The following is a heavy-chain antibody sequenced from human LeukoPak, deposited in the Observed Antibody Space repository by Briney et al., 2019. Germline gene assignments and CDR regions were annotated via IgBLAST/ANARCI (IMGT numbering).Heavy chain of an antibody. J-gene: IGHJ4*02. V-gene: IGHV1-46*02. CDR1: GYTFNNHY. Sequence: ASVTVSCKASGYTFNNHYMYWVRQAPGQGLEWMGIINPSGGSTSYAQKFQGRVTMTRDTSTSTVYMELSSLRSEDTAVYYCARDGAYCGGDCEYYFDYWGQGTLVTVSS. CDR3: ARDGAYCGGDCEYYFDY. CDR2: INPSGGST. D-gene: IGHD2-21*02.